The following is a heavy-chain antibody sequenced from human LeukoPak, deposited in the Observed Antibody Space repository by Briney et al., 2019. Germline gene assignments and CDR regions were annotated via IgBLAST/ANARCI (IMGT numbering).Heavy chain of an antibody. CDR2: IIPIFGTA. CDR3: ARDRGKYYDFWSGYKATEFDY. Sequence: GSSVKVSCKASGGTFSSYAISWVRQAPGQGLEWMGGIIPIFGTANYAQKFQGRVTITADKSTSTAYTELSSLRSEDTAVYYCARDRGKYYDFWSGYKATEFDYWGQGTLVTVSS. CDR1: GGTFSSYA. D-gene: IGHD3-3*01. V-gene: IGHV1-69*06. J-gene: IGHJ4*02.